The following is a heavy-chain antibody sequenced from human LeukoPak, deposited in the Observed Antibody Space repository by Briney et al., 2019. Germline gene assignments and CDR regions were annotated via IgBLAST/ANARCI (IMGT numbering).Heavy chain of an antibody. V-gene: IGHV1-2*02. CDR2: INPNSGGT. CDR3: ASARIVVVPAATD. CDR1: GYTFTGYY. Sequence: ASVKVSCKASGYTFTGYYMHWVRQAPGQGLEWMGWINPNSGGTNYAQKFQGRVTMTRDTSISTAYMELSRLRSDDTAVYYCASARIVVVPAATDWGQGTLVTVSS. D-gene: IGHD2-2*01. J-gene: IGHJ4*02.